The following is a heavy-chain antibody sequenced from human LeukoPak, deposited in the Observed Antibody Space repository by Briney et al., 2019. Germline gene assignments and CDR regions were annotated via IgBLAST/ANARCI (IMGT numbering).Heavy chain of an antibody. CDR3: ARDALYSNYVSTYYYGMDV. J-gene: IGHJ6*02. D-gene: IGHD4-11*01. Sequence: SETLSLTCTVSGGSTSSYYWSWIRQPPGKGLEWIGYIYYSGSTNYNPSLKSRVTISVDTSKNQFSLKLSSVTAADTAVYYCARDALYSNYVSTYYYGMDVWGQGTTVTVSS. CDR1: GGSTSSYY. CDR2: IYYSGST. V-gene: IGHV4-59*01.